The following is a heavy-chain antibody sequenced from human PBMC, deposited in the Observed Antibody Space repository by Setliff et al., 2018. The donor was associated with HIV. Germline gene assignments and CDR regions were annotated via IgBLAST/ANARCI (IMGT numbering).Heavy chain of an antibody. Sequence: SETLSLTCTVSGGSISNRYCSWIRQPPGKELEWVGSISYSGNTDQNPSLKSRVTISVDTSKNQLSLNLNSVTAADTAVYYCARVEATVRGATYGMDVWGQGTTVTVSS. J-gene: IGHJ6*02. V-gene: IGHV4-59*11. D-gene: IGHD3-10*01. CDR1: GGSISNRY. CDR3: ARVEATVRGATYGMDV. CDR2: ISYSGNT.